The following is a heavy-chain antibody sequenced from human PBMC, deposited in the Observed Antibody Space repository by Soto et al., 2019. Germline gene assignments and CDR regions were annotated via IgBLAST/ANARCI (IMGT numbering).Heavy chain of an antibody. J-gene: IGHJ4*02. CDR3: ARSQGIAVADY. CDR1: GYTFTSYA. D-gene: IGHD6-19*01. CDR2: VNAVNGNT. V-gene: IGHV1-3*01. Sequence: ASVKVSCKASGYTFTSYAMHWVRQAPGQRLEWMGWVNAVNGNTKYSQKFQGRVTITRDTSASTAYMELSSLRSEDTAVYYCARSQGIAVADYWGQGTLVTVSS.